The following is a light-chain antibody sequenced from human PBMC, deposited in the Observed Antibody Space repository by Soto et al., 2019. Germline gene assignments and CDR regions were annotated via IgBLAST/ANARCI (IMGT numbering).Light chain of an antibody. J-gene: IGKJ2*01. V-gene: IGKV1-39*01. Sequence: DIQMTQSPSSLSASVGDRVTITCRAIQSISSYLNWYQQKPGKAPKLLIYAASSLQSGVPSRFSGSGSGTDFTLTTSSLRPEDFATYYCQQSYSTPPYTFGQGTKVDIK. CDR1: QSISSY. CDR2: AAS. CDR3: QQSYSTPPYT.